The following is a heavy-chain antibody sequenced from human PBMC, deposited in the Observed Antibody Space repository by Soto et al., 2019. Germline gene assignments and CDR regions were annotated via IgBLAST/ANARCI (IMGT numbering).Heavy chain of an antibody. CDR2: MNPNSGNT. V-gene: IGHV1-8*02. D-gene: IGHD3-9*01. Sequence: ASVKVSCKASGCTFSSYATTWVRQAPGQGLEWMGWMNPNSGNTGYAQKFQGRVTMTRNTSISTAYMELSSLRSEDTAVYYCARDYYDILTGYPTGPDYWGQGTLVTVSS. J-gene: IGHJ4*02. CDR1: GCTFSSYA. CDR3: ARDYYDILTGYPTGPDY.